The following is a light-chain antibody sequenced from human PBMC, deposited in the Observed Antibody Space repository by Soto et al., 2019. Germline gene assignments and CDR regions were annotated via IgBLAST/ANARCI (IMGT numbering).Light chain of an antibody. V-gene: IGLV2-18*01. CDR3: SLYRSSTTLV. J-gene: IGLJ1*01. Sequence: QSALTQPPSVSGSPGQSVTISCTGTSSDIGVYNRVSWYQQPPGTAPKLMIYEVSNRPSGVPDRLSGSKSGNTASLTISGLQAEDEADYYCSLYRSSTTLVFXTGTKVTVL. CDR1: SSDIGVYNR. CDR2: EVS.